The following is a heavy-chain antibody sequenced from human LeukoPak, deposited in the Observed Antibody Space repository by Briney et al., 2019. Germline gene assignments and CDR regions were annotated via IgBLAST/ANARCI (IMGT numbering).Heavy chain of an antibody. CDR1: GFTFSSYI. J-gene: IGHJ6*03. CDR2: ISSSCNYI. Sequence: GGSLRLSCVGSGFTFSSYIINCVRQAPGEGLEWVSSISSSCNYIYYAESVKGRFTISRDNSKNTLFMQMNGLRAEDTAVYYCAKAARKDHFWSGRHYYYYMDVWGKGNTGSVSS. CDR3: AKAARKDHFWSGRHYYYYMDV. D-gene: IGHD3-3*02. V-gene: IGHV3-21*04.